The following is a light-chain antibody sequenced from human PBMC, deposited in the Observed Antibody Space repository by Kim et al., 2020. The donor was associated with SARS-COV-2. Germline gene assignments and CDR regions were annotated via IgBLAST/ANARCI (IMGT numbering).Light chain of an antibody. J-gene: IGLJ3*02. CDR2: DVS. Sequence: HSITISCPGTSSDVGGYNYVSWYQQHPGKAPKLMIYDVSSRPSGVSNRFSGSKSGNTASLTISGLQAEDEADYYCSSYTSSSTLVFGGGTQLTVL. V-gene: IGLV2-14*03. CDR1: SSDVGGYNY. CDR3: SSYTSSSTLV.